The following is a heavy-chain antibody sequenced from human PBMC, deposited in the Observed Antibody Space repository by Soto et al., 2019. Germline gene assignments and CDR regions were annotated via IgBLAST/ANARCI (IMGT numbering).Heavy chain of an antibody. D-gene: IGHD1-26*01. V-gene: IGHV1-2*02. Sequence: QVQLVQSGAEVKKPGASVTVSCKASGNTFSGYYMHWVRQAPGQGLEWMGWINPNSGGTNYAQKFQGRVTMTRYTSSSTAYMELSRLRSDDTAVYYCARGGDSGTYLSYWYFDLWGRGTLVTVSS. CDR2: INPNSGGT. CDR1: GNTFSGYY. CDR3: ARGGDSGTYLSYWYFDL. J-gene: IGHJ2*01.